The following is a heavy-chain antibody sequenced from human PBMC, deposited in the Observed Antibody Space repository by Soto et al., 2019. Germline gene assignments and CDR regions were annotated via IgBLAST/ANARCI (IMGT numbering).Heavy chain of an antibody. J-gene: IGHJ3*02. D-gene: IGHD6-19*01. CDR2: ISGSGGST. CDR1: GFTFSSYA. Sequence: GWSLRLSCAASGFTFSSYAMSWVRQAPGKGLEWVSAISGSGGSTYYADSVKGRFTISRDNSKNTLYLQMNSLRAEDTAVYYCAKYSAVGYRSGWHGPGGAFDIWGQGTMVIVSS. CDR3: AKYSAVGYRSGWHGPGGAFDI. V-gene: IGHV3-23*01.